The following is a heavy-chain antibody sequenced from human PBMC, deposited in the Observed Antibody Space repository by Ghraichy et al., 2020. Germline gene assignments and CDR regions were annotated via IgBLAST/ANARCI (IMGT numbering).Heavy chain of an antibody. D-gene: IGHD5-24*01. CDR3: ARDSAFRDGYNSLDY. Sequence: ASVKVSCKASGYTFTDYYMHWVRQAPGQGLEWMGWINPNSGGTNYAQKFQGRVTMTRDTSISTAYMELSRLRSDDTAVYYCARDSAFRDGYNSLDYCGQGTLVTVSS. CDR1: GYTFTDYY. J-gene: IGHJ4*02. CDR2: INPNSGGT. V-gene: IGHV1-2*02.